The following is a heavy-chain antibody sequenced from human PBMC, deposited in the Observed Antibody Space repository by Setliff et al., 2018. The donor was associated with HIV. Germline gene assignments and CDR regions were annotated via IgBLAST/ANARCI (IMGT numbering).Heavy chain of an antibody. CDR3: ARSYGVGSYWGYFDY. D-gene: IGHD3-10*01. CDR2: IYYSATT. Sequence: SETLSLTCTVSGGSISSGSYYWTWIRQPAGRGLEWIGYIYYSATTNYNPSLRSRVTISLDTSKSQFSLRLTSVTAADTALYYCARSYGVGSYWGYFDYWGQGTLVTVSS. V-gene: IGHV4-61*10. CDR1: GGSISSGSYY. J-gene: IGHJ4*02.